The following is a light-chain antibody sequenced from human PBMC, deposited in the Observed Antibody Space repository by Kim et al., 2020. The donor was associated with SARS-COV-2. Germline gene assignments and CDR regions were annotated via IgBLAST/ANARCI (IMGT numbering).Light chain of an antibody. J-gene: IGKJ4*01. Sequence: DIVMTQSPDSLAVSLGERATIKCKSSQSVLSSSNNRNYLAWYHQKPGQPPRLLIYWASTRESGVPDRFSGSGSGTDFTLTISSLQAEDVAVYYCQQSYTTPHTFGGGTKVDIK. CDR2: WAS. CDR3: QQSYTTPHT. CDR1: QSVLSSSNNRNY. V-gene: IGKV4-1*01.